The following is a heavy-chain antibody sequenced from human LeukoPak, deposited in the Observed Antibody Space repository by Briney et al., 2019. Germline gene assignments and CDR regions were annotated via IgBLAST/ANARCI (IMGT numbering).Heavy chain of an antibody. CDR1: GYTFTGYY. CDR3: ARGDSSLKLGDY. V-gene: IGHV1-2*02. Sequence: ASVKVSCKASGYTFTGYYMHWVRQAPGQGLRWRAWINPNNGDTNYAQKLQGRVTMTRDTSISTAYMELSRLISDDTAVYYCARGDSSLKLGDYWGQGTLVTVSS. D-gene: IGHD6-13*01. CDR2: INPNNGDT. J-gene: IGHJ4*02.